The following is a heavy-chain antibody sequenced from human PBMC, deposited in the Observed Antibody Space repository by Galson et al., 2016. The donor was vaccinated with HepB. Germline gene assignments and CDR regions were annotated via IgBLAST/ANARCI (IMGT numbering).Heavy chain of an antibody. Sequence: SVKVSCKASGYTFTNYGINWVRQAPGQGLEWMGWISAYNGKTNSTRKFQDRVTLTIDTSTSTAYMELRRLTSDDTAVYYCARAWSRYSISWFRNWFDPWGQGTQVTVSS. J-gene: IGHJ5*02. CDR3: ARAWSRYSISWFRNWFDP. CDR1: GYTFTNYG. V-gene: IGHV1-18*01. D-gene: IGHD6-13*01. CDR2: ISAYNGKT.